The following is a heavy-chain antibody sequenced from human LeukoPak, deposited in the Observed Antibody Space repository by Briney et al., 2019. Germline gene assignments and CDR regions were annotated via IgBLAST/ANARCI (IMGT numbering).Heavy chain of an antibody. CDR1: GFTFSSYS. V-gene: IGHV3-21*01. D-gene: IGHD1-26*01. CDR3: ARVKVGPTGRAFDI. J-gene: IGHJ3*02. Sequence: GGSLRLSCAASGFTFSSYSMNWVRQAPGKGLEWVSSISSSSSYIYYADSVKGRFSISRDNAKNSLYLQMNSLRAEDTAVYYCARVKVGPTGRAFDIWGQGTMVTVSS. CDR2: ISSSSSYI.